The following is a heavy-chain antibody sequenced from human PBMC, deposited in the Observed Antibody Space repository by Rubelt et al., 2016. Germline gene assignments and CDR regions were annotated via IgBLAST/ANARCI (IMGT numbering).Heavy chain of an antibody. CDR2: MKPTSGNT. V-gene: IGHV1-8*01. CDR3: ARLFGYDSDY. J-gene: IGHJ4*02. D-gene: IGHD5-12*01. Sequence: QVQLVQSGAEVKKPGASVKVSCKASGYTFTSYDINWVRQATGQGLEWMGWMKPTSGNTGYAHKFQGRVTLTMKTAISTAYMELSSLRSEDPAVYYCARLFGYDSDYWGQGTLVTVSS. CDR1: GYTFTSYD.